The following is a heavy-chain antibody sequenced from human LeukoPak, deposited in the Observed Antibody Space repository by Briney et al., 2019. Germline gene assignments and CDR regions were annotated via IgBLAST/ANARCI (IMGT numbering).Heavy chain of an antibody. J-gene: IGHJ4*02. CDR1: DYSISSGYH. D-gene: IGHD6-19*01. CDR2: IFHSGNT. CDR3: TRVKHNIGWYRDHFDY. V-gene: IGHV4-38-2*02. Sequence: SETLSLPRSVSDYSISSGYHWGWIRQPPGKGLEWIGSIFHSGNTYYNPSLKSLVAISVDTSKNQFSLRLSSVTAADTAVYYCTRVKHNIGWYRDHFDYWGQGTVVRVCS.